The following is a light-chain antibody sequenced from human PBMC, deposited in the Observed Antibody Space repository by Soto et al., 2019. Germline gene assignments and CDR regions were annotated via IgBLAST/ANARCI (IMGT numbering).Light chain of an antibody. CDR3: QQLNSFPLT. J-gene: IGKJ4*01. CDR1: QGISSY. V-gene: IGKV1-9*01. Sequence: DIQLTQSPSFLSASVGDRVTITCRASQGISSYLAWYQQKPGKAPNLLIYAASTLQSGVPSRFSGSGSGTEFTLTVSSLQPEDFATYYWQQLNSFPLTFGRGTEVEIK. CDR2: AAS.